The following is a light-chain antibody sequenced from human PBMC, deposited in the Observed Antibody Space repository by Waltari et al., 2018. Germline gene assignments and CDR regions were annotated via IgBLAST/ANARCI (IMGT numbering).Light chain of an antibody. J-gene: IGLJ1*01. CDR3: SSCAGTNYPYL. CDR2: EVT. Sequence: QSALTQPPSASGSPGQSVTISCTGTSSDVGAYNYVSWYQQFPGKAPKLIISEVTKRPAGVPDRFSGAKSGNTASLTVSGLQPEDEADYYCSSCAGTNYPYLVGTGTKLYVL. V-gene: IGLV2-8*01. CDR1: SSDVGAYNY.